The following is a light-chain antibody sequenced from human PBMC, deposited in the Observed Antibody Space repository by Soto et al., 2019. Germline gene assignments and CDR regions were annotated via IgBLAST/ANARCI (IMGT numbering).Light chain of an antibody. CDR2: SNN. J-gene: IGLJ1*01. Sequence: QSVLTQPPSASGTPGQRVTISCSGSSSNIGSNYVYWYQQLTGTAPKLLLYSNNQRPSGVPDRFSGSKSGTSASLGISGLRSEDEADYYCAAWDDSLSGKGYVFGTGSKVTGL. CDR3: AAWDDSLSGKGYV. CDR1: SSNIGSNY. V-gene: IGLV1-47*02.